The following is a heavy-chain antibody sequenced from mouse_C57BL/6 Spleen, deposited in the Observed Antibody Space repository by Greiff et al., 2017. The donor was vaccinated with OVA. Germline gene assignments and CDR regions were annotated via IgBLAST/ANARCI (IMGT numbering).Heavy chain of an antibody. CDR1: GYAFSSYW. J-gene: IGHJ1*03. V-gene: IGHV1-80*01. CDR3: ATGSSYWYFDV. D-gene: IGHD1-1*01. CDR2: IYPGDGDT. Sequence: QVQLKQSGAELVKPGASVKISCKASGYAFSSYWMNWVKQRPGKGREWIGQIYPGDGDTNYNGKFKGKATLTADKSSSTAYMQLSSLTSEDSAVYFCATGSSYWYFDVWGTGTTVTVSS.